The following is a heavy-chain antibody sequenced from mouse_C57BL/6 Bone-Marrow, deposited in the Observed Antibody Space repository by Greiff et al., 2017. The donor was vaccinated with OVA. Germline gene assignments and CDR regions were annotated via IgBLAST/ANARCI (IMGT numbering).Heavy chain of an antibody. V-gene: IGHV1-52*01. J-gene: IGHJ3*01. CDR3: AREGDYEGPFAY. Sequence: VQLQQSGPELVRPGSSVKLSCKASGYTFTSYWMHWVKQRPIQGLEWIGNIDPSDSETHYNQKFKDKATLTVDKSSSTAYMQLSSLTSEDSAVYYCAREGDYEGPFAYWGQGTLVTVSA. CDR2: IDPSDSET. D-gene: IGHD2-4*01. CDR1: GYTFTSYW.